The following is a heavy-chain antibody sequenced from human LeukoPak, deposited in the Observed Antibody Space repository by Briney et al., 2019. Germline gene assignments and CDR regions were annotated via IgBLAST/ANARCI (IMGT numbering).Heavy chain of an antibody. CDR3: ARVSISDSSSSSFLFDYYYMDV. Sequence: PSETLSLTCSVPLRPISNSSYYSGWIRQPPGKGLDRIGRSYYSGSTDYNPSLKRRVSLSVDPSKNQSSLNLSSVPAAVSAGNYCARVSISDSSSSSFLFDYYYMDVWGKGATVTVSS. D-gene: IGHD6-6*01. CDR2: SYYSGST. V-gene: IGHV4-39*07. CDR1: LRPISNSSYY. J-gene: IGHJ6*03.